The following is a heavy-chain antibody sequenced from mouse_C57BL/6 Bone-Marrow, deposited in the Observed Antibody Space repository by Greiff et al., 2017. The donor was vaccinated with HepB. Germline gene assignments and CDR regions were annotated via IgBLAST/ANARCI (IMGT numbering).Heavy chain of an antibody. CDR2: IYPRSGNT. CDR3: ARRGNSFAY. CDR1: GYTFTSYG. V-gene: IGHV1-81*01. J-gene: IGHJ3*01. Sequence: VQRVESGAELARPGASVKLSCKASGYTFTSYGISWVKQRTGQGLEWIGEIYPRSGNTYYNEKFKGKATLTADKSSSTAYMELRSLTSEDSAVYFCARRGNSFAYWGQGTLVTVSA.